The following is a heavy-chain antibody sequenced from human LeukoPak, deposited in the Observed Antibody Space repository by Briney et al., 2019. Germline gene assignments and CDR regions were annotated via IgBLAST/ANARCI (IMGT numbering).Heavy chain of an antibody. CDR1: GFTFSSYA. CDR2: ISGSGGST. V-gene: IGHV3-23*01. Sequence: GGSLRLSCGASGFTFSSYAMSWVRQAPGKGLEWVSYISGSGGSTYYADSVKGRFTISRDNSKNTLYLQMNSLRAEDTAVYYCAKPRRLLEWLLPTQFDYWGQGTLVTVSS. D-gene: IGHD3-3*01. J-gene: IGHJ4*02. CDR3: AKPRRLLEWLLPTQFDY.